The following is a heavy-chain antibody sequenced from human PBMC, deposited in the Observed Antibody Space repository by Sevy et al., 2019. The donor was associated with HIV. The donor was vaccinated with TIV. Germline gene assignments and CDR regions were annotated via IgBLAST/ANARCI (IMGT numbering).Heavy chain of an antibody. V-gene: IGHV3-48*03. Sequence: GGSLRLSCAASGFTFSSYEMNWVRQAPGKGREGVSYISSSGSTIYYAGSVKGRFTITRDNAKNSLYLQMNSLRAEDTAVYYCARERERITIFGVSDPFDIWGQGTMVTVSS. CDR1: GFTFSSYE. D-gene: IGHD3-3*01. CDR3: ARERERITIFGVSDPFDI. CDR2: ISSSGSTI. J-gene: IGHJ3*02.